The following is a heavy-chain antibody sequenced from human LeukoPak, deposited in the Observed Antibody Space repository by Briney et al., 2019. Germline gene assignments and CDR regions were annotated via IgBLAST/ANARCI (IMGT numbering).Heavy chain of an antibody. Sequence: ASVKVSCKASGYTFTGYYMHWVRQAPGQGLEWMGWINPNSGGTNYAQKFQGRVTMTRDTSISTAYMELSRLRSDDTAVYYCAREGLIAAPVSGAFDIWGQGTMVTVSS. CDR1: GYTFTGYY. CDR3: AREGLIAAPVSGAFDI. J-gene: IGHJ3*02. CDR2: INPNSGGT. D-gene: IGHD6-6*01. V-gene: IGHV1-2*02.